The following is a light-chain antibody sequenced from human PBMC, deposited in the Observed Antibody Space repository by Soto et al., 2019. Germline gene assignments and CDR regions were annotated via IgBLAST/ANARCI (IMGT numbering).Light chain of an antibody. CDR1: QNVSSSS. J-gene: IGKJ1*01. CDR3: QQFGTSRWT. Sequence: ETVLTQSPGTLSLSPGERATLSCRASQNVSSSSLAWYQQKPGQAPRLLIYGASNRAIGIPDRFSGTGSGTEFTLTISRLEPEDFGVYYCQQFGTSRWTFGQGTKVDI. V-gene: IGKV3-20*01. CDR2: GAS.